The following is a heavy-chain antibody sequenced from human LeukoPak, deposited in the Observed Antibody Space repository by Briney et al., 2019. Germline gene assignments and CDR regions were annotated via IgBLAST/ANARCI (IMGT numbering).Heavy chain of an antibody. CDR2: ISGSGGST. CDR1: GFTFSSYA. Sequence: GGSLRLSCAASGFTFSSYAMSWVRQAPGKGPEWVSAISGSGGSTYYADSVKGRFTISRDNSKNTLYLQMNSLRAEDTAVYYCAKLLLAGRDFDYWGQGTLVTVSS. V-gene: IGHV3-23*01. J-gene: IGHJ4*02. CDR3: AKLLLAGRDFDY. D-gene: IGHD6-13*01.